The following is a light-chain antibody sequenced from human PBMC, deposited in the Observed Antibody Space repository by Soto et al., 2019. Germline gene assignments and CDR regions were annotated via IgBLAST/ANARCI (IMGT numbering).Light chain of an antibody. J-gene: IGLJ2*01. CDR2: RDN. Sequence: QSVLTQPPSASATPGQRVTISCSGSSSNIGSNAVNWYQQLPGTAPKLLIYRDNQRPSGVPDRFSGSKSGTSASLAISGLQSEDEADYYCSAWDDSLKGVVFGGGTKLTVL. CDR1: SSNIGSNA. V-gene: IGLV1-44*01. CDR3: SAWDDSLKGVV.